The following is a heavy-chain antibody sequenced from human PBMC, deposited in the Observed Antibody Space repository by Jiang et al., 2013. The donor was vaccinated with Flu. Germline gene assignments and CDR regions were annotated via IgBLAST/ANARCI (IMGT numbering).Heavy chain of an antibody. CDR3: AKGDGYNDFDY. CDR1: GFTFSSYG. D-gene: IGHD5-24*01. Sequence: RSLRLSCAASGFTFSSYGMHWVRQAPGKGLEWVAVISYDGSNKYYADSVKGRFTISRDNSKNTLYLQMNSLRAEDTAVYYCAKGDGYNDFDYWGQGTLVTVSS. J-gene: IGHJ4*02. CDR2: ISYDGSNK. V-gene: IGHV3-30*18.